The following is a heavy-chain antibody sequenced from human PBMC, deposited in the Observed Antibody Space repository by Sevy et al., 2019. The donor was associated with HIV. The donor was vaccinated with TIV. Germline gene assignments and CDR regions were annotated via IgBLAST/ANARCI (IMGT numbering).Heavy chain of an antibody. D-gene: IGHD2-21*02. CDR2: IYYSGST. Sequence: SETLSLTCTVSGGSISSGDYYWSWIRQPPGKGLEWIGYIYYSGSTYYNPSLKSRVTISVDTSKNQFSLKLSSVTAADTAVYYCARARGDGDAFDIWGQGTMVTVSS. V-gene: IGHV4-30-4*01. J-gene: IGHJ3*02. CDR3: ARARGDGDAFDI. CDR1: GGSISSGDYY.